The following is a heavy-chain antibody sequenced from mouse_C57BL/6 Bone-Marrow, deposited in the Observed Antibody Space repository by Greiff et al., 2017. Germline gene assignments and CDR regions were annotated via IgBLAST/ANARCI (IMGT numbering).Heavy chain of an antibody. CDR3: AILTGTRTPNFDY. D-gene: IGHD4-1*01. V-gene: IGHV1-75*01. J-gene: IGHJ2*01. CDR2: IFPGSGST. Sequence: QVQLQQSGPELVKPGASVKISCKASGYTFTDYYINWVKQRPGQGLEWIGWIFPGSGSTYYNEKFKGKATLTVDKSSSTAYMLLSSLTSEDSAVYFCAILTGTRTPNFDYWGQGTTLTVSS. CDR1: GYTFTDYY.